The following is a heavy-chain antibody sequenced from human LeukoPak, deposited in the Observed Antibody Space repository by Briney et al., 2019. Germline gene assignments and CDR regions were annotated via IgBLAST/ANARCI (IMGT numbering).Heavy chain of an antibody. CDR1: GGTFSSYA. V-gene: IGHV1-69*01. CDR2: IIPIFGTA. Sequence: SVKVSCKASGGTFSSYAISWVRQAPGQGLEWMGGIIPIFGTANYAQKFQGRVTITADESTSTAYMELSGLRSEDTAVYYCARDQYYYDSSGSWGFDYWGQGTLVTVSS. J-gene: IGHJ4*02. CDR3: ARDQYYYDSSGSWGFDY. D-gene: IGHD3-22*01.